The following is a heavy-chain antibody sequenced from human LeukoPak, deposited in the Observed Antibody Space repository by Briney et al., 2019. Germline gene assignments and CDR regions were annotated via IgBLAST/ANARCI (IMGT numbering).Heavy chain of an antibody. V-gene: IGHV4-59*01. Sequence: SETLSLTCTVSGGSISRYYWSWIRQPPGKGLEWIGYIYYSGSTNYNPSLKSRVTISVDTSQNQFYLKLSSVTAADTAVYYCARDGYSGSDALWGQGTLVTVSS. D-gene: IGHD5-12*01. J-gene: IGHJ4*02. CDR3: ARDGYSGSDAL. CDR2: IYYSGST. CDR1: GGSISRYY.